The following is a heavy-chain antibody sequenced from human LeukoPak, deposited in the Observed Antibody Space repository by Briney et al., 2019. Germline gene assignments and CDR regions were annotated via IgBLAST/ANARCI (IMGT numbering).Heavy chain of an antibody. Sequence: ASVKVSCKASGYTFTSYAMYWVRQAPGQRLEWMGWINAGNGNTKYSQKFQGRVTITRDTSASTAYMELSSLRSEDTAVYYCARWGRITMIAVATVDYWGQGTLVTVSS. CDR1: GYTFTSYA. CDR2: INAGNGNT. CDR3: ARWGRITMIAVATVDY. J-gene: IGHJ4*02. V-gene: IGHV1-3*01. D-gene: IGHD3-22*01.